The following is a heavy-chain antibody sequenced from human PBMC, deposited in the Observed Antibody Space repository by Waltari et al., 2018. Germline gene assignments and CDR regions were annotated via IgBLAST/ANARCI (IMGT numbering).Heavy chain of an antibody. CDR1: GFTFSPYW. Sequence: VQLVASGGGLVQPGGSLRLSCAASGFTFSPYWLNWVRQAPGKGLEWVADIKEDGSKKHYAGSVKGRFTISRDNAKNSLFLQLNSLRVEDTAIYYCASFGYCADGVCYGDFWGQGTLVTVSS. J-gene: IGHJ4*01. D-gene: IGHD2-8*01. CDR3: ASFGYCADGVCYGDF. V-gene: IGHV3-7*01. CDR2: IKEDGSKK.